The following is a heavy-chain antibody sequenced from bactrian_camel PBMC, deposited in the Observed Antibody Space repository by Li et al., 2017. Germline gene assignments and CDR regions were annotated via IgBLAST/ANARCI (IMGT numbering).Heavy chain of an antibody. CDR3: AARETLLGCDSGASDQYKY. CDR1: RYTISRPC. D-gene: IGHD7*01. Sequence: QLVESGGGSVQPGGSLRISCRYTISRPCMGWFRQAPGKEREGVALIDALRGGLTHYADSVKGRFIISRDKNTLNLQMNSLKPEDTAMYYCAARETLLGCDSGASDQYKYWGQGTQVTVS. V-gene: IGHV3S28*01. CDR2: IDALRGGLT. J-gene: IGHJ4*01.